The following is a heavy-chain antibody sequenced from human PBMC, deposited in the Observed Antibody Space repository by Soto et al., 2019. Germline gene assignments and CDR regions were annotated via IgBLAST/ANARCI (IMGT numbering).Heavy chain of an antibody. D-gene: IGHD3-22*01. CDR2: ISRDGRDK. J-gene: IGHJ4*02. Sequence: GGSLRLSCAASGFTFDNHAMHWVRQAPGKGLEWVAVISRDGRDKHHADSVKGRFTISRDNSRNTLFLQMNSLRAEDTAVYYCARDYYKYYDSSGYYRSPAYWGQGTLVTVSS. CDR1: GFTFDNHA. V-gene: IGHV3-30*04. CDR3: ARDYYKYYDSSGYYRSPAY.